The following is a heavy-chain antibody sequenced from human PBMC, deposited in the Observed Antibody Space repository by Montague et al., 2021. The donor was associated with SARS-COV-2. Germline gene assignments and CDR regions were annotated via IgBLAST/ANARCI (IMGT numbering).Heavy chain of an antibody. V-gene: IGHV4-59*08. J-gene: IGHJ4*02. Sequence: SETLSLTCTVSGGAMSSYYWSWIRRPPGKGLEWLGYIYYSGSTNYNPSLKSRVTISVDTSKNQFPLRLSSVTAADTAVYYCARLPYILPGYAYFDFWGQGSLVIVSS. CDR2: IYYSGST. CDR1: GGAMSSYY. CDR3: ARLPYILPGYAYFDF. D-gene: IGHD3-9*01.